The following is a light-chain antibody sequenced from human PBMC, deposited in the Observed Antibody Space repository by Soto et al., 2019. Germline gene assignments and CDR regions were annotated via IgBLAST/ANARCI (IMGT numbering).Light chain of an antibody. CDR2: EVN. Sequence: QSALTQPPSASGSPGQSVTISCTGTSSDVGGYNYVSWYQQHPGKAPKLMIYEVNKRPSGVPDRFSGSKSGNTASLTVSGLQAEDEADYYCTSYAGSTSVIFGGGTKLTVL. CDR3: TSYAGSTSVI. V-gene: IGLV2-8*01. CDR1: SSDVGGYNY. J-gene: IGLJ2*01.